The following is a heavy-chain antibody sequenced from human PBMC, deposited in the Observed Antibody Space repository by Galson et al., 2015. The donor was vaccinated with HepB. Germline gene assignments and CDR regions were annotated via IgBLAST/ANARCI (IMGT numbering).Heavy chain of an antibody. J-gene: IGHJ4*02. V-gene: IGHV3-30*04. CDR2: ILYDGSNK. Sequence: SLRLSCAASGFTFSSYGMHWVRQAPGKGLEWVAGILYDGSNKQYADSVKGRLTISRANSKNTLYLQMNSLRGEDTAVYYCARTRSRGIIGHSYYFDYWGQGTLVTV. CDR3: ARTRSRGIIGHSYYFDY. CDR1: GFTFSSYG. D-gene: IGHD3-10*01.